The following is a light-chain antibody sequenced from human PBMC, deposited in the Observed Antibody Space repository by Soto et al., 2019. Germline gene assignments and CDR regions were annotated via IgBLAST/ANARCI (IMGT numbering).Light chain of an antibody. CDR2: SAN. Sequence: QSVLTQPPSASGTPGQRVTISCSGSSSNIGSNNVNWYQQLPGTAPTLLIYSANQRPSGVPDRFSGSKSGTSASLAISGLQSEDEADYYCAAGDDSLNGPVFGGGTKLTVL. J-gene: IGLJ2*01. CDR1: SSNIGSNN. V-gene: IGLV1-44*01. CDR3: AAGDDSLNGPV.